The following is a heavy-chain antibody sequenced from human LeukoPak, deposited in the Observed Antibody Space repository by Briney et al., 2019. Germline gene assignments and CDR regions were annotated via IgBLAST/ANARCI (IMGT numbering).Heavy chain of an antibody. CDR3: ARSATWFGESFDY. V-gene: IGHV3-23*01. Sequence: GGSLRLSCAASGFTFSSYAMTWVRQAPGKGLEWVSTITGSDDATYYAGSVKGRFTISRDNAKNSLYLQMNSLRAEDTALYYCARSATWFGESFDYWGQGTLVTVSS. J-gene: IGHJ4*02. CDR2: ITGSDDAT. D-gene: IGHD3-10*01. CDR1: GFTFSSYA.